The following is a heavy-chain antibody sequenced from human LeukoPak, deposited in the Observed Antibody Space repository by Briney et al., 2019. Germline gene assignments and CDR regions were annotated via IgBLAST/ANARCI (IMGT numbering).Heavy chain of an antibody. D-gene: IGHD3-10*01. V-gene: IGHV4-59*01. J-gene: IGHJ4*02. CDR2: IYYSGST. CDR1: CGSISSYY. CDR3: ARGEYYFDY. Sequence: KNSESPSPTRTVSCGSISSYYWSWIRQPPREGLEWIGYIYYSGSTNYNPSLKSRVTISVDTSKNQFSLKLSSVTAADTAVYYCARGEYYFDYWGQGTLVTVSS.